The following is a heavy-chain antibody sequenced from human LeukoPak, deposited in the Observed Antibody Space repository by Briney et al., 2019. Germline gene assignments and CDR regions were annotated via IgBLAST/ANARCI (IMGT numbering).Heavy chain of an antibody. D-gene: IGHD3-16*01. CDR2: ISYDGSNK. J-gene: IGHJ4*02. V-gene: IGHV3-30*04. Sequence: GGSLRLSCAASGFTFSSYNMHWVRQAPGKGLEWVAVISYDGSNKYYADSVKGRFTISRDNAKNSLYLQMNSLRAEDTAVYYCARDGGGGYWGQGTLVTVSS. CDR1: GFTFSSYN. CDR3: ARDGGGGY.